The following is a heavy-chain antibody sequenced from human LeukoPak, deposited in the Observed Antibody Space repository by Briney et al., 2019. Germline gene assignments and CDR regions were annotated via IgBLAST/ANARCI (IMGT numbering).Heavy chain of an antibody. Sequence: ASVKVSCKASGGTFSSYAISWVRQAPGQGLEWMGGIIPIFGTANYAQKFQGRVTITAGESTSTAYMELSSLRSEDTAVYYSARLVAGYASGSYHYMDVWGKGTTVTVSS. V-gene: IGHV1-69*13. CDR3: ARLVAGYASGSYHYMDV. CDR2: IIPIFGTA. CDR1: GGTFSSYA. D-gene: IGHD2-15*01. J-gene: IGHJ6*03.